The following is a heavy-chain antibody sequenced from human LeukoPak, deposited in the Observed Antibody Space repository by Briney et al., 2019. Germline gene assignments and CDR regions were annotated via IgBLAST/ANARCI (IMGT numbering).Heavy chain of an antibody. CDR2: IWSDGSRK. Sequence: PGGSLRLSCAASGFTFSSYVIHWVRQAPGKGLEWVAVIWSDGSRKNQADSVKGRFTISRDNSKNTLYLQMDSLRTDGTAVYYCARETLDGYNFIDFWGQGILVTVSS. CDR1: GFTFSSYV. CDR3: ARETLDGYNFIDF. V-gene: IGHV3-33*01. J-gene: IGHJ4*02. D-gene: IGHD5-24*01.